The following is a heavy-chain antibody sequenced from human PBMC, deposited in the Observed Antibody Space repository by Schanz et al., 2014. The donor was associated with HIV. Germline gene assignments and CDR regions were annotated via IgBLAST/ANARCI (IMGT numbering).Heavy chain of an antibody. CDR3: ARDSPVAAGTLDY. J-gene: IGHJ4*02. Sequence: QVQLVQSGAEVKKPGASVKVSCKASGYTFSDHYMHWVRQAPGQGLEWMGWINPNSGSTIYAQKLQGRVTMTRDTSINTAYMEMSGLRSEDTAVYYCARDSPVAAGTLDYWGQGTLVTVSS. CDR1: GYTFSDHY. CDR2: INPNSGST. V-gene: IGHV1-2*02. D-gene: IGHD6-13*01.